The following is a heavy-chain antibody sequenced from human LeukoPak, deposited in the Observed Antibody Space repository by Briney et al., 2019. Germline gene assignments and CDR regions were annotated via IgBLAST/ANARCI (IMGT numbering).Heavy chain of an antibody. CDR1: GFSFSDFE. Sequence: PGGSLRLSCAASGFSFSDFEMNWVRQAPGKGLEWVSYISSSGSKKYHAESVKGRFTISRDNAKNSLYLQMNSLRAEDTAVYYCARDPTNLYATSWYGFDYWGQGILVTVSS. J-gene: IGHJ4*02. CDR3: ARDPTNLYATSWYGFDY. CDR2: ISSSGSKK. D-gene: IGHD6-13*01. V-gene: IGHV3-48*03.